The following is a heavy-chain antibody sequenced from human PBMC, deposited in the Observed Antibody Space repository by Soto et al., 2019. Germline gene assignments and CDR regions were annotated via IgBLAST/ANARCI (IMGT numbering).Heavy chain of an antibody. CDR3: ARGLHPLIDY. J-gene: IGHJ4*02. Sequence: GGSLRLSCAASGFTFSSYGMHWVRQAPGKGLEWVAVIWYDGNNKYYADSVKGRFTISRDNSKNTLYVQMTSLRAEDTAIYYCARGLHPLIDYWGQGTLVTVSS. CDR2: IWYDGNNK. V-gene: IGHV3-33*01. CDR1: GFTFSSYG.